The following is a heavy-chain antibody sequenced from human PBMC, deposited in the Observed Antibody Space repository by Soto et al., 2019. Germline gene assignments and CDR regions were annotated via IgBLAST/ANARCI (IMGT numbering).Heavy chain of an antibody. CDR1: GGSISSGGYY. CDR2: IYYSGST. D-gene: IGHD2-2*01. Sequence: QVQLQESGPGLVKPSQTLSLTCTVSGGSISSGGYYWSWIRQHPGKGLEWIGYIYYSGSTYYNPSLKSRLTISVDTSKNQFSLKLSSVTAADTAVYYCAREGYCSSTSCSGMDVWGQGTTVTVSS. CDR3: AREGYCSSTSCSGMDV. J-gene: IGHJ6*02. V-gene: IGHV4-31*03.